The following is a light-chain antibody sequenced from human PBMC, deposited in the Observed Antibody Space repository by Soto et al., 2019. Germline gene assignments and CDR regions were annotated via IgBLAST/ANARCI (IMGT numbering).Light chain of an antibody. CDR1: SSDVGGYNF. Sequence: QSVLTQPASVSGSPGQSITTSCTGTSSDVGGYNFVSWYQQHPGKAPKLIIYDGSNRPSGVPYRVSGSKSGNTASLTISGLQAEGESNYYCCAYTGRSTHVFGTETEGTDL. V-gene: IGLV2-14*01. CDR2: DGS. J-gene: IGLJ1*01. CDR3: CAYTGRSTHV.